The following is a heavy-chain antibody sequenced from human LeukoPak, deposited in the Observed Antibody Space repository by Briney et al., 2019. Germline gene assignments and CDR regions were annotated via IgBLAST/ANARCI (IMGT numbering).Heavy chain of an antibody. CDR2: IYYSGST. J-gene: IGHJ6*02. CDR3: AAHSSSWYPYYYYYGMDV. CDR1: GGSISSGGYY. Sequence: PSQTLSLTCTVSGGSISSGGYYWSWIRQHPGKGLEWIGYIYYSGSTYYNPSLKSRVTISVDTSKNQFSLKLSSVTAADTAVYYCAAHSSSWYPYYYYYGMDVWGQGTTVTVSS. V-gene: IGHV4-31*03. D-gene: IGHD6-13*01.